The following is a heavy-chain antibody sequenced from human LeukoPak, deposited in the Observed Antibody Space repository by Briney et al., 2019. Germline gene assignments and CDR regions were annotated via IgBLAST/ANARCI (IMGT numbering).Heavy chain of an antibody. CDR1: GFTFSSYS. CDR3: ARDANRRNPPDY. J-gene: IGHJ4*02. Sequence: GGSLRLSCAASGFTFSSYSMNWVRQAPGKGLEWVSSISTSSSYIYYADSVKGRFTISRDNAKNSLYLQMNSLRAEDTAVYYCARDANRRNPPDYWGQETLVTVSS. CDR2: ISTSSSYI. D-gene: IGHD1-14*01. V-gene: IGHV3-21*06.